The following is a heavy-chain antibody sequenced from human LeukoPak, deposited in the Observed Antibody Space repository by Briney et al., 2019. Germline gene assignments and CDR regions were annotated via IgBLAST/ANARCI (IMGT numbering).Heavy chain of an antibody. CDR1: GRSISSNY. Sequence: SETLSLTCTVSGRSISSNYWNWIRQPPGKGLEWIGYMYYSGSTNYNPSLKSRVTISVDTSKNQFSLKLSSVTAADTAVYYCARGDRYSNHHPFDYWGQGTLVTVSS. V-gene: IGHV4-59*01. J-gene: IGHJ4*02. CDR2: MYYSGST. CDR3: ARGDRYSNHHPFDY. D-gene: IGHD4-4*01.